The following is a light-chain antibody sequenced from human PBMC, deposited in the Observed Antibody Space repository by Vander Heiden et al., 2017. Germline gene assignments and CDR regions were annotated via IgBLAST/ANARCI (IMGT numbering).Light chain of an antibody. V-gene: IGLV1-40*01. CDR3: QSYDSSLSRV. CDR2: GNS. Sequence: QSVLTHPPSVSGAPGQRVTISCTGSSSNIGAGYDVHWYQQLPGTAPKLLIYGNSKRPSGVPDRFSGSKSGTSASLAITGLQAEDEADYYCQSYDSSLSRVFGTGTKVTVL. J-gene: IGLJ1*01. CDR1: SSNIGAGYD.